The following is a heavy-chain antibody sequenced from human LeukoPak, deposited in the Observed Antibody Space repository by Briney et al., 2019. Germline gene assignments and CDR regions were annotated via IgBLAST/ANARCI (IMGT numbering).Heavy chain of an antibody. D-gene: IGHD3-22*01. J-gene: IGHJ4*02. CDR3: ARGSPPRRNYDSRGYYSYYFDY. Sequence: ASVKVSCKASGYTFTSYGISWVRQAPRQGLEWMGWISAYNGNTHYAQKLQGRVTMTTDTSTSTAYMELRSLRSDDTAVYYCARGSPPRRNYDSRGYYSYYFDYWGQGTLVTVSS. CDR2: ISAYNGNT. V-gene: IGHV1-18*01. CDR1: GYTFTSYG.